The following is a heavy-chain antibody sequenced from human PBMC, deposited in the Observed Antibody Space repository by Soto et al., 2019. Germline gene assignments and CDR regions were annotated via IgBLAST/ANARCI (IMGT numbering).Heavy chain of an antibody. V-gene: IGHV4-61*01. CDR1: GGSVSSGSYY. Sequence: QVQLQESGPGLVKPSETLSLTCTVSGGSVSSGSYYWSWIRQPPGKGLEWIGYIYYSGSTNYNPSLKSRVTISVDTSKNQFSLKLSSVTAADTAVYYCARYVSGSSGWSFDYWGQGTLVTVSS. CDR2: IYYSGST. J-gene: IGHJ4*02. D-gene: IGHD6-19*01. CDR3: ARYVSGSSGWSFDY.